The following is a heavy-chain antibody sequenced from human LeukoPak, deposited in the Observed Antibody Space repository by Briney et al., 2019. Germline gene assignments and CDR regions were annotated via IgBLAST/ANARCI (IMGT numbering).Heavy chain of an antibody. J-gene: IGHJ6*02. CDR1: GFTFSSYA. CDR3: AKYSSGWYEGRYYYGMDV. Sequence: PGGSLRLSCAASGFTFSSYAMSWVRQAPGKGLEWVSAISGSGGSTYYADSVKGRFTISRDNSKNTLYLQMNSLRAEDTAVYYCAKYSSGWYEGRYYYGMDVWGQGTMVTVSS. V-gene: IGHV3-23*01. CDR2: ISGSGGST. D-gene: IGHD6-19*01.